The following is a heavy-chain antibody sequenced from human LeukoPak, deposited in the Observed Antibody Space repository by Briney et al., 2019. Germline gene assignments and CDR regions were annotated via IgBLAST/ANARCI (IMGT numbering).Heavy chain of an antibody. Sequence: AGGSLRLSCLASGFTFSRYDMHWVRQAPGKGLEWVAVTSNDGRKEIYADSVKGRFTISRDNSKNTLYLQMNSLRAEDTAVYYCARAAAVTGAFRDNWFDPWGQGTLVTVSS. V-gene: IGHV3-30*04. J-gene: IGHJ5*02. CDR1: GFTFSRYD. CDR3: ARAAAVTGAFRDNWFDP. D-gene: IGHD6-19*01. CDR2: TSNDGRKE.